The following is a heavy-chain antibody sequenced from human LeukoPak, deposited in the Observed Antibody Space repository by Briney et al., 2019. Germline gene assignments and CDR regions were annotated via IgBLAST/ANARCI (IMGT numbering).Heavy chain of an antibody. CDR3: ARGNYYDSSGCPAFDI. J-gene: IGHJ3*02. CDR1: GYTFTGYY. Sequence: GASVKVSCKASGYTFTGYYMHWVRQAPGQGLECMGWINPNSGGTNYAQKFQGRVTMTRDTSISTAYMELSRLRSDDTAVYYCARGNYYDSSGCPAFDIWGQGTMVTVSS. V-gene: IGHV1-2*02. CDR2: INPNSGGT. D-gene: IGHD3-22*01.